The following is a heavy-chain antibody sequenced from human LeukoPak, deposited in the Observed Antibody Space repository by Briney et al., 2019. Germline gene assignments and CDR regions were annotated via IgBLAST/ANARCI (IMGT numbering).Heavy chain of an antibody. CDR1: GGSISSYY. V-gene: IGHV4-59*01. Sequence: SETLSLTCTVSGGSISSYYWSWIRQPPGKGLEWIGYIYYSGSTNYNPSLKSRVTISVDTSKNQFSLKLSSVTAADTAVYYCARVCYLEGGDYYYYMDVWGKGTTVTVSS. D-gene: IGHD4/OR15-4a*01. CDR2: IYYSGST. CDR3: ARVCYLEGGDYYYYMDV. J-gene: IGHJ6*03.